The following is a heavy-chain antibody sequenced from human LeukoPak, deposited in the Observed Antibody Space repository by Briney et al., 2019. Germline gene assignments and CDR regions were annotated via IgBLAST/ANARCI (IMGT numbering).Heavy chain of an antibody. CDR2: ISAYNGNT. CDR3: ARSLYDFWSDYYLN. CDR1: GYTFTSYG. J-gene: IGHJ4*02. V-gene: IGHV1-18*01. D-gene: IGHD3-3*01. Sequence: ASVKVSCKASGYTFTSYGISWVRQAPGQGLEWMGWISAYNGNTNYAQKLQGRVTMTTDTSTSTAYMELRSLRSDDTAVYYCARSLYDFWSDYYLNWGQGTLVTVSS.